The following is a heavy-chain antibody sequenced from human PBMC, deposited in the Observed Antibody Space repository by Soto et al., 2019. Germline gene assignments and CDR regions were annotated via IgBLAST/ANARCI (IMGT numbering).Heavy chain of an antibody. CDR3: APMIGSVQY. J-gene: IGHJ4*02. D-gene: IGHD2-21*01. CDR2: ITGNGCTT. CDR1: GFTFSSYG. Sequence: EVQLLESGGSLVQHGGSLRLSCVASGFTFSSYGLAWVRQAPGKGLYWFSAITGNGCTTYYADSVRGSFTMSRDNSTNTLYLGMDSLRGEVTAVYYCAPMIGSVQYWGQGTLGTVAA. V-gene: IGHV3-23*01.